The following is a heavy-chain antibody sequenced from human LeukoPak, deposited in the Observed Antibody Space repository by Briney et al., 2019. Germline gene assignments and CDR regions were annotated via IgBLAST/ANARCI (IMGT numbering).Heavy chain of an antibody. CDR2: IKQDGSEK. CDR1: GFTFSSYW. J-gene: IGHJ4*02. D-gene: IGHD6-6*01. Sequence: GGSLRLSCAASGFTFSSYWMSWVRQAPGKGLEWVANIKQDGSEKYYVDSVKGRFTISRDNAKNSLYLQMNSLRAEDTAVYYCARATVPYSSSEDDYWGQGTLVTVSS. CDR3: ARATVPYSSSEDDY. V-gene: IGHV3-7*01.